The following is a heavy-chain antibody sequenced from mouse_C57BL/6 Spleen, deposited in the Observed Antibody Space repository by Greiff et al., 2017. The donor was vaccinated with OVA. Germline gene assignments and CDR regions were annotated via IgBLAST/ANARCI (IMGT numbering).Heavy chain of an antibody. J-gene: IGHJ3*01. Sequence: EVQGVESGGDLVKPGGSLKLSCAASGFTFSSYGMSWVRQTPDKRLEWVATISSGGSYTYYPDSVKGRFTISRDNAKNTLYLQMSSLKSEDTAMYYCARQLTVTFAYWGQGTLVTVSA. CDR2: ISSGGSYT. D-gene: IGHD4-1*01. CDR1: GFTFSSYG. V-gene: IGHV5-6*01. CDR3: ARQLTVTFAY.